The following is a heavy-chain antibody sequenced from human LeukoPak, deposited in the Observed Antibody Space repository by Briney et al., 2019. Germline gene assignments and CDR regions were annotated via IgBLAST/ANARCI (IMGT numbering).Heavy chain of an antibody. CDR3: ARAAWNGGGGFDP. J-gene: IGHJ5*02. Sequence: SETLSLTCAVYGGSFSGYYWSWIRQPPGKGLEWIGEINHSGSTNYNPSLKSRVTISVDTSKNQFSLKLRSVTAADTGIYNCARAAWNGGGGFDPWGQGTLVTVSS. CDR2: INHSGST. D-gene: IGHD3-16*01. V-gene: IGHV4-34*01. CDR1: GGSFSGYY.